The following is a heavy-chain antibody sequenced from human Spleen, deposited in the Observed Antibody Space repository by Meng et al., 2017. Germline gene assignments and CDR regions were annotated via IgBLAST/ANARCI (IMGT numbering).Heavy chain of an antibody. CDR1: GYAFTSDS. D-gene: IGHD2-15*01. V-gene: IGHV1-3*01. J-gene: IGHJ5*02. Sequence: ASVKVSCKASGYAFTSDSIHWLRQAPGHRLEWMGWINAGNGVTKYSQKFQGRVTITRDTSASTVYMELSSLGSEDTAVYYCARNRTPKTDIVEMIFGWFDPWGQGTLVTVSS. CDR2: INAGNGVT. CDR3: ARNRTPKTDIVEMIFGWFDP.